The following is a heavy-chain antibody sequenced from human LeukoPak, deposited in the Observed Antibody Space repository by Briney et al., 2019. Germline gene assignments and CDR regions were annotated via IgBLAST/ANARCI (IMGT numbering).Heavy chain of an antibody. CDR2: ISGSGDNT. Sequence: SSETLSLTCAVSGGSITSSSWWSWVRQPPGKGLEWVSTISGSGDNTYYADSVKGRFTISRDNSQYTLYLQMNSLRAEDAAVYYCAMGNSVGAYWGQGTLVTVSS. D-gene: IGHD1-7*01. CDR1: GGSITSSS. J-gene: IGHJ4*02. CDR3: AMGNSVGAY. V-gene: IGHV3-23*01.